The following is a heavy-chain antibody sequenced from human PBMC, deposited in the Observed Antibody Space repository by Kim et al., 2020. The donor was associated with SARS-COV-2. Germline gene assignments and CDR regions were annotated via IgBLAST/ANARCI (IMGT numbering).Heavy chain of an antibody. V-gene: IGHV3-33*01. CDR2: IWYDGSNK. J-gene: IGHJ3*02. D-gene: IGHD6-13*01. CDR1: GFTFSSYG. CDR3: ARAGLRAAAGHDAFDI. Sequence: GGSLRLSCAASGFTFSSYGMHWVRQAPGKGLEWVAVIWYDGSNKYYADSVKGRFTISRDNSKNTLYLQMNSLRAEDTAVYYCARAGLRAAAGHDAFDIWGQGRMVTVSS.